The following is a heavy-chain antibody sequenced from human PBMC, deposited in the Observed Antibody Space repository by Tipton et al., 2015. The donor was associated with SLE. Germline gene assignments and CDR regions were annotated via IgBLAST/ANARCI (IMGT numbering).Heavy chain of an antibody. Sequence: LRLSCAVSGGSISSGGYSWSWIRQPPGKGLEWIGYIYHSGSTYYNPSLKSRVTISVDRPKNQFSLKLSPVTAADTAVYYCAREGYTDGYWGQGTLVTVSS. D-gene: IGHD5-18*01. CDR1: GGSISSGGYS. CDR3: AREGYTDGY. CDR2: IYHSGST. J-gene: IGHJ4*02. V-gene: IGHV4-30-2*01.